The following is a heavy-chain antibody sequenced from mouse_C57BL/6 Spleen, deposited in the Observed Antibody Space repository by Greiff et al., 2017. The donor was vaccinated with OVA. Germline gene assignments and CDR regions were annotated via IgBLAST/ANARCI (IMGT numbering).Heavy chain of an antibody. J-gene: IGHJ4*01. CDR2: FYPGSGSI. V-gene: IGHV1-62-2*01. Sequence: QVQLQQSGAELVKPGASVKLSCKASGYTFTEYTIHWVKQRSGQGLEWIGWFYPGSGSIKYNEKFKDKATLTADKSSSTVYMELSRLTSEDSAVYFCARHEDLYYYGSSYAMDYWGQGTSVTVSA. D-gene: IGHD1-1*01. CDR3: ARHEDLYYYGSSYAMDY. CDR1: GYTFTEYT.